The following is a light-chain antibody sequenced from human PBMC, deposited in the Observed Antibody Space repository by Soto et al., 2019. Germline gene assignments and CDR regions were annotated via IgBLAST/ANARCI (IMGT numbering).Light chain of an antibody. CDR3: EERYRTLC. Sequence: RAASGGERVTITCLASQGISSYLNWYQQKPGQAPKLLIYAASSLQGGVPSRFSGSGSGTDFTLTISSLQPEEMTTYYCEERYRTLC. V-gene: IGKV1-39*01. J-gene: IGKJ2*04. CDR2: AAS. CDR1: QGISSY.